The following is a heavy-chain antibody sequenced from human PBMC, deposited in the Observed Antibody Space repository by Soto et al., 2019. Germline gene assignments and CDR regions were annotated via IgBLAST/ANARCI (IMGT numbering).Heavy chain of an antibody. D-gene: IGHD4-17*01. CDR2: LYFSGSN. V-gene: IGHV4-30-4*01. J-gene: IGHJ4*02. CDR3: ARGLYGYYAFDH. CDR1: GASIRSSDYY. Sequence: SATLSITCAVSGASIRSSDYYWSWIRQPPGKGLEWIGYLYFSGSNFYNPSLKSRVTISEDTSNNHFSLKLSSVTAADTAVYYCARGLYGYYAFDHWGQGALVTVSS.